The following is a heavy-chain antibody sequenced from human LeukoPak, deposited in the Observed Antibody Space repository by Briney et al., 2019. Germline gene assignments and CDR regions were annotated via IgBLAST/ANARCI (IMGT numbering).Heavy chain of an antibody. CDR2: ISDSGGST. CDR1: GFTFSSYA. Sequence: GGSLRLSCAASGFTFSSYAMSWVRQPPGKGLEWVSAISDSGGSTYYADSVKGRFTISRDNSKNTLHLQMNSLRAEDTAVYYCAKCPIIFLWLVTPPVPLTYDHWGQGSLVTVSS. J-gene: IGHJ4*02. D-gene: IGHD4-23*01. CDR3: AKCPIIFLWLVTPPVPLTYDH. V-gene: IGHV3-23*01.